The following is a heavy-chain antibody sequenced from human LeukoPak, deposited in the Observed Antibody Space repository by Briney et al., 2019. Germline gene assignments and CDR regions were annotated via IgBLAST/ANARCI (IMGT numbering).Heavy chain of an antibody. CDR3: ARDGLQAVAGTGFDY. CDR1: GGSFSGYY. V-gene: IGHV4-34*01. Sequence: PSETLSLTCAVYGGSFSGYYWSWIRQPPGKGLEWIGEINHSGSTNYNPSLKSRVTISVDTSKNQFSLKLSSVTAADTAVYYCARDGLQAVAGTGFDYWGQGTLVTVSS. J-gene: IGHJ4*02. D-gene: IGHD6-19*01. CDR2: INHSGST.